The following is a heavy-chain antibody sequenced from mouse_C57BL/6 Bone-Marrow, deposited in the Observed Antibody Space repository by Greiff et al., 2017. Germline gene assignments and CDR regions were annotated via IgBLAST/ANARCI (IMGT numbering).Heavy chain of an antibody. J-gene: IGHJ4*01. D-gene: IGHD1-1*01. Sequence: EVQLVESGPVLVKPGASVKMSCKASGYTFTDYYMNWVKQSHGKSLEWIGVINPYNGGTSYNQKFKGKATLTVDKSSSTAYMGLNSLTSEDSAVYYCARGKPFIYYRAMDYWGQGTSVTVSS. CDR2: INPYNGGT. V-gene: IGHV1-19*01. CDR1: GYTFTDYY. CDR3: ARGKPFIYYRAMDY.